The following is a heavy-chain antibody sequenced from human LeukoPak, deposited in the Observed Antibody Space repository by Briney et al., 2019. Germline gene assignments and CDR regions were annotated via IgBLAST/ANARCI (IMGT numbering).Heavy chain of an antibody. CDR1: GYTFTSYT. D-gene: IGHD3-10*01. Sequence: ASVKVSCKASGYTFTSYTMHWVRQAPGQRLEWMGWINAGNGNTEYSQKFQGRVTITRDTSASTAYMELSSLRSEDTAVYYCARDRYCCSGTYNYFDYWGQGTLVTVSS. V-gene: IGHV1-3*01. CDR3: ARDRYCCSGTYNYFDY. CDR2: INAGNGNT. J-gene: IGHJ4*02.